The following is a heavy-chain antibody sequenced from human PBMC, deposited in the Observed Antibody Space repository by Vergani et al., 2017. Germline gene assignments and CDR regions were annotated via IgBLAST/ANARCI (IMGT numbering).Heavy chain of an antibody. CDR3: ARPYGDHYYYYYGMDV. CDR1: GFTISNSA. V-gene: IGHV3-23*01. D-gene: IGHD4-17*01. J-gene: IGHJ6*02. Sequence: EVHLLESGGGQVEAGGSLRLSCVASGFTISNSAMSWVRQTSGKGLEWVSAISGHGDRTYYADSVKGRFTISRDNAKNSLYLQMNSLRAEDTAVYYCARPYGDHYYYYYGMDVWGQGTTVTVSS. CDR2: ISGHGDRT.